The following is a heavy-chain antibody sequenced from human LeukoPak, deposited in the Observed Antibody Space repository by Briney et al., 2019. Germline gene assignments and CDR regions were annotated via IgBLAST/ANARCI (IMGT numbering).Heavy chain of an antibody. CDR1: GFTFSSYG. Sequence: GGSLRLSCAASGFTFSSYGMHWVRQAPGKGLEWVAFIRYDGSNKYYADSVKGRFTISRDNSKNTLYLQMNSLRAEDTAVYYCAKVGGGAAYYDSSGAFDYWGQGTLVTVSS. D-gene: IGHD3-22*01. CDR3: AKVGGGAAYYDSSGAFDY. J-gene: IGHJ4*02. V-gene: IGHV3-30*02. CDR2: IRYDGSNK.